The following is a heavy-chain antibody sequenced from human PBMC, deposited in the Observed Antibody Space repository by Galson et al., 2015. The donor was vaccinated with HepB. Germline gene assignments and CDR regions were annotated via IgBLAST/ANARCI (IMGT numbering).Heavy chain of an antibody. CDR3: ARDGGGDMEVVVVPAAISPLVYGMDV. V-gene: IGHV3-30-3*01. CDR2: ISYDGSNK. D-gene: IGHD2-2*02. J-gene: IGHJ6*02. Sequence: SLRLSCAASGFTFSSYAMHWVRQAPGKGLEWVAVISYDGSNKYYADSVKGRFTISRDNSKNTLYLQMNSLRAEDTAVYYCARDGGGDMEVVVVPAAISPLVYGMDVWGQGTTVTVSS. CDR1: GFTFSSYA.